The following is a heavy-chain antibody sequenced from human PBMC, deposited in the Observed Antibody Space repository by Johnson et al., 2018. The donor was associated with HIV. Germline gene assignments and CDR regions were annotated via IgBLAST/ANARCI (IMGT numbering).Heavy chain of an antibody. J-gene: IGHJ3*02. Sequence: QVQLVESGGGVVQPGRSLRLSCAASGFTFSSYAMHWVRQAPGKGLEWVALISYDGGNKYSPDSVTGRFPTSRDNSKNTRYLQMNSLRAEDTAVYYCARDRSIVGALDAFDIWGQGTMVTVSS. D-gene: IGHD1-26*01. CDR2: ISYDGGNK. CDR1: GFTFSSYA. V-gene: IGHV3-30*14. CDR3: ARDRSIVGALDAFDI.